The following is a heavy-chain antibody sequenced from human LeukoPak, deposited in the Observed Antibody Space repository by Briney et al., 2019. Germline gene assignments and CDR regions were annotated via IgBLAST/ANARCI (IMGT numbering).Heavy chain of an antibody. CDR1: GGSISSSSYY. CDR3: ARHEMSAAAGLYFDY. D-gene: IGHD6-13*01. V-gene: IGHV4-39*01. CDR2: IYYSGST. Sequence: LETLSLTCTVSGGSISSSSYYWGWIRQPPGKGLEWIGSIYYSGSTYYNPSLKSRVTISVDTSKNQFSLKLSSVTAADTAVYYCARHEMSAAAGLYFDYWGQGTLVTVSS. J-gene: IGHJ4*02.